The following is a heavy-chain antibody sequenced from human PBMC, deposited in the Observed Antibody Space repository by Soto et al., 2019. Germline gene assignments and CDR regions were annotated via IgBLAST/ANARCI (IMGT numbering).Heavy chain of an antibody. CDR3: AEWTRYCSGADCRA. CDR1: GFPFSSRA. D-gene: IGHD2-15*01. J-gene: IGHJ5*02. V-gene: IGHV3-23*01. CDR2: ISGSGTIT. Sequence: EVQLLESGGGLVQPGGSLRLSCAASGFPFSSRAMSWVRQAPGKGLEWVSAISGSGTITYYADSVKGLFTISTDTSKNTLYLQMNSLRADDTAVYYCAEWTRYCSGADCRAWGQGTLVTVSS.